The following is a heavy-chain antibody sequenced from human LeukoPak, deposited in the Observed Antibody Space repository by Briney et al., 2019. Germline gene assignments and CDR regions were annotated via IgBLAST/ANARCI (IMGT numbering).Heavy chain of an antibody. V-gene: IGHV3-21*01. CDR2: ISSSSSYI. CDR3: ARSLNIVVVPAAIDY. CDR1: GFTFSSYS. J-gene: IGHJ4*02. D-gene: IGHD2-2*01. Sequence: PGGSLRLSCAASGFTFSSYSMNWLRQAPGKGLEWVSSISSSSSYIYYADSVKGRFTISRDNGKNSLYLQMNSLRAEDTAVYYCARSLNIVVVPAAIDYWGQGTLVTVSS.